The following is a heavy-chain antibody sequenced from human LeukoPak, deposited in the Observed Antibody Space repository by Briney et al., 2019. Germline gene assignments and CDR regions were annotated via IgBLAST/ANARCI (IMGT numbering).Heavy chain of an antibody. V-gene: IGHV3-30*04. Sequence: GRSLRLSCAASGFSFSSYAMHWVRQTPGEGLVWVAVISIDGRDKHYADSVKGRFTISRDNSKSTLYLQMNSLRAEDTVVYYCARDSAAAAVYYFDYWGQGTLVTVSS. D-gene: IGHD6-13*01. J-gene: IGHJ4*02. CDR1: GFSFSSYA. CDR2: ISIDGRDK. CDR3: ARDSAAAAVYYFDY.